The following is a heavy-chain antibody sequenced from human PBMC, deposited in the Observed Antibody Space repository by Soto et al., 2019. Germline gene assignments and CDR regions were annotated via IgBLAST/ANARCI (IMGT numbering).Heavy chain of an antibody. Sequence: PGGSLRLSCAASGFTFSNARINWVRQAPGKGLGWVGRIKSKTDGGKTDYAGPVEGRFAISRDDSNNMVYLQMNRLKSEDPAVYYCTTDSYSTIITVRLDSWGHGTLVTVTS. CDR2: IKSKTDGGKT. J-gene: IGHJ5*01. V-gene: IGHV3-15*07. CDR3: TTDSYSTIITVRLDS. D-gene: IGHD2-8*01. CDR1: GFTFSNAR.